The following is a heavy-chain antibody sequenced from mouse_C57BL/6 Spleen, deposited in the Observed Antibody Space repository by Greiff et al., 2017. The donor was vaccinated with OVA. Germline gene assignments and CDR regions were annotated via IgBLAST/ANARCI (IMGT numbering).Heavy chain of an antibody. Sequence: DVMLVESGGGLVKPGGSLKLSCAASGFTFSDYGMHWVRQAPEKGLEWVAYISSGSSTIYYADTVKGRFTISRDNAKNTLFLQMTSLRSEDTAMYYCARDYDRALDYWGQGTTLTVSS. CDR1: GFTFSDYG. CDR3: ARDYDRALDY. J-gene: IGHJ2*01. CDR2: ISSGSSTI. V-gene: IGHV5-17*01. D-gene: IGHD2-4*01.